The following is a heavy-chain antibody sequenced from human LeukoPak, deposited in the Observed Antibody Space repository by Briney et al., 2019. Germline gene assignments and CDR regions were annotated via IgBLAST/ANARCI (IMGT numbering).Heavy chain of an antibody. CDR2: INHSGST. D-gene: IGHD4-17*01. J-gene: IGHJ3*02. Sequence: PSETLSLTCAVYGGSFSGYYWSWIRQPPGKGLEWIGEINHSGSTNYNPSLKSRVTISVDTSKNQFSLKLSSVTAADTAVYYCARVESTVTTLDGAFDIWGQGTMVTVSS. V-gene: IGHV4-34*01. CDR3: ARVESTVTTLDGAFDI. CDR1: GGSFSGYY.